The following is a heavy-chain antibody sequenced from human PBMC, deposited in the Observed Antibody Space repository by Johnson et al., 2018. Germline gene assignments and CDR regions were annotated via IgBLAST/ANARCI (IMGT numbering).Heavy chain of an antibody. CDR3: AGGTATVSYYGMDV. CDR2: IKQDGSEK. CDR1: GFTFSSYW. J-gene: IGHJ6*02. V-gene: IGHV3-7*01. Sequence: VQLVQSGGGLVLPGGSLRLSCAASGFTFSSYWMSWARQAPGKGLEWVANIKQDGSEKYFVDSVKGRFTISRDNAKNSLYLQMNSLRAEDTAVYYCAGGTATVSYYGMDVWGQGTTVTVSS. D-gene: IGHD5-18*01.